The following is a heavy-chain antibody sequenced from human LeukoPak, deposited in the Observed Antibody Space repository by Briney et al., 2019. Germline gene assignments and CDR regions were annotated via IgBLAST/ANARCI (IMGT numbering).Heavy chain of an antibody. CDR3: ARRGLVRAAFDI. V-gene: IGHV4-59*08. CDR2: IYYSGST. J-gene: IGHJ3*02. CDR1: GGSISSYY. Sequence: SETLSLTCTVSGGSISSYYGSWIRQPPGQGLEWIGYIYYSGSTTYNPSRKSRVTISVDTSKNQFSLKLSSVTAADTAVYYWARRGLVRAAFDIWGQGTMVTVSS. D-gene: IGHD6-19*01.